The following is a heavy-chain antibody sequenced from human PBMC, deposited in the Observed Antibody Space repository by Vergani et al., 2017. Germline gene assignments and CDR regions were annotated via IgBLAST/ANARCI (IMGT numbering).Heavy chain of an antibody. J-gene: IGHJ4*02. Sequence: QVQLVESGGGVVQPGRSLRLSCAASGFTFSSYGMHWVRQAPGKGLEWVAVISYDGSNKYYADSVKGRFTISRDNSKNTLYLQMNSLRAEDTAVYYCARAGRWFGELLLQREFDYWGQGTLVTVST. CDR2: ISYDGSNK. D-gene: IGHD3-10*01. CDR3: ARAGRWFGELLLQREFDY. V-gene: IGHV3-30*03. CDR1: GFTFSSYG.